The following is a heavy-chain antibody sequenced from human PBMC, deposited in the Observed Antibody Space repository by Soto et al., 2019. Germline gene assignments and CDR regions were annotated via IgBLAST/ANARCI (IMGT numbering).Heavy chain of an antibody. CDR2: ITGGGDST. CDR3: AKGQCSGGSCCSPFDY. CDR1: GFTFSNYA. J-gene: IGHJ4*02. V-gene: IGHV3-23*01. D-gene: IGHD2-15*01. Sequence: EVQLLESGGGLVQPGGSLRLSCAASGFTFSNYAMSWVRQAPGKGLEWVSTITGGGDSTYFADSVKGRFAISRDNSKNTLYLQMNSLRAEDTAIYYCAKGQCSGGSCCSPFDYWGQGTLVTVSS.